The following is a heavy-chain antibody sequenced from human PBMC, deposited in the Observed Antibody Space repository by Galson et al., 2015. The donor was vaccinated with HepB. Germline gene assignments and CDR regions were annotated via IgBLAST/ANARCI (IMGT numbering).Heavy chain of an antibody. Sequence: SLRLSCAASGFTFSSYAMHWVRQAPGKGLEWVAVISYDGSNKYYADSVKGRFTISRDNSKNTLYLQMNSLRAEDTAVYYCASGSSGWYYFDYWGQGTLVTVS. CDR3: ASGSSGWYYFDY. J-gene: IGHJ4*02. CDR1: GFTFSSYA. CDR2: ISYDGSNK. V-gene: IGHV3-30-3*01. D-gene: IGHD6-19*01.